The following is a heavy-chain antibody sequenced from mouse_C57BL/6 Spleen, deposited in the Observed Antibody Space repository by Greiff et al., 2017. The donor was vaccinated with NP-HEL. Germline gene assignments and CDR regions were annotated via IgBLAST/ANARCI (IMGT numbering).Heavy chain of an antibody. D-gene: IGHD5-5*01. V-gene: IGHV1-61*01. CDR1: GYTFTSYW. J-gene: IGHJ2*01. CDR3: ARRDYPLDY. CDR2: IYPSDSET. Sequence: QVQLQQPGAELVRPGSSVKLSCKASGYTFTSYWMDWVKQRPGQGLEWIGNIYPSDSETHYNQKFKDKATLTVDKSSSTAYMQRSSLTSEDSAVYYCARRDYPLDYWGQGTTLTVSS.